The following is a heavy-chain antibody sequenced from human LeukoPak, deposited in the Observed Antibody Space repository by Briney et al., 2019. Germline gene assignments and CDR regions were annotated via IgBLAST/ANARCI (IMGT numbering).Heavy chain of an antibody. D-gene: IGHD3-3*01. CDR2: ISDSGGNT. CDR3: AKGPQLGVRFADY. V-gene: IGHV3-23*01. CDR1: GFTFSNYA. J-gene: IGHJ4*02. Sequence: GGSLRLSCAASGFTFSNYAMSWVRQTPGKGLEWVSAISDSGGNTYYADSVKGRFTISRDNSKNTLYLQMNSLRVEDTAVYYCAKGPQLGVRFADYWGQGTLVTVSS.